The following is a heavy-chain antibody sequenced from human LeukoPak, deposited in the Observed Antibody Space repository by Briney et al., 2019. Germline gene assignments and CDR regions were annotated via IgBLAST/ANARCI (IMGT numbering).Heavy chain of an antibody. Sequence: SETLSLTCTVSGGSISSYYWSWIRQPPGKGLEWIGYIYYSGSTNYNPSLKSRVTISVDTSKNQFSLKLSSVTAADTAMYYCAGRGGRDAFDIWGQGTMVTVSS. CDR2: IYYSGST. D-gene: IGHD3-16*01. V-gene: IGHV4-59*01. CDR3: AGRGGRDAFDI. CDR1: GGSISSYY. J-gene: IGHJ3*02.